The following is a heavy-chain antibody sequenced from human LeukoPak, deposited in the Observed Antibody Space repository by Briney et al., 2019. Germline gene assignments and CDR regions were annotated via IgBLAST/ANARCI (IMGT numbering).Heavy chain of an antibody. Sequence: KSSETLSLTCTVSGGSISSSGYYWGWIRQPPGKGLEWIGSIYYSGSTYYNPSLKSRVTISVDTSKNQFSLKLSSVTAADTAVYYCASRKPHRGGFDYFGHGTLVTVSS. CDR3: ASRKPHRGGFDY. J-gene: IGHJ4*01. CDR1: GGSISSSGYY. CDR2: IYYSGST. V-gene: IGHV4-39*01. D-gene: IGHD1-14*01.